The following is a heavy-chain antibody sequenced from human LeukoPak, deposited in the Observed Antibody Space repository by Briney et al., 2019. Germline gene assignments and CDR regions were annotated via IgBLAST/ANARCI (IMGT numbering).Heavy chain of an antibody. V-gene: IGHV4-59*01. CDR2: IYYSGST. CDR3: ARAVAYSSSWYWFDP. CDR1: GGSISSYY. D-gene: IGHD6-13*01. J-gene: IGHJ5*02. Sequence: SETLSLTCTVSGGSISSYYWSWIRQPPGKGLEWIGYIYYSGSTNYNPSLKSRVTISVDTSKNQFSLKLSSVTAAGTAVYYCARAVAYSSSWYWFDPWGQGTLVTVSS.